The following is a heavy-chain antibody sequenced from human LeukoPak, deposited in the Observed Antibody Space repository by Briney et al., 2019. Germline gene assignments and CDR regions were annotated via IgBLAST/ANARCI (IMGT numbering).Heavy chain of an antibody. J-gene: IGHJ4*02. CDR3: ARGRRDGYNLVY. V-gene: IGHV3-30*02. Sequence: GGSLRLSCAASGFAFTTYGIHWVRQAPGKGLEWVAFIRYDGSNNYYADSVKGRFTISRDNAKNSLYLQMNSLRAEDTAVYYCARGRRDGYNLVYWGQGTLVTVSS. CDR2: IRYDGSNN. D-gene: IGHD5-24*01. CDR1: GFAFTTYG.